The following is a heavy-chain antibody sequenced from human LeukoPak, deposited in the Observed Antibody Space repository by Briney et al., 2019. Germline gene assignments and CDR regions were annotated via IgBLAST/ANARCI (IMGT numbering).Heavy chain of an antibody. Sequence: PGGSLRLSCEASQFTFSRFAMSWIRQAPGTRLEWVSTLSGSGTATYYADSVKGRFTTSRDNSKDTLYLQMDNLRADDTAVYYCAKHLGSHSFLFYYMDVWGTGTSVIVSS. CDR1: QFTFSRFA. V-gene: IGHV3-23*01. CDR2: LSGSGTAT. J-gene: IGHJ6*03. CDR3: AKHLGSHSFLFYYMDV. D-gene: IGHD2-21*01.